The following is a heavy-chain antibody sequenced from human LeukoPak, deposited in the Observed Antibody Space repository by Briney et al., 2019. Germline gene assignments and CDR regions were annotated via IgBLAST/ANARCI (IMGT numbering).Heavy chain of an antibody. V-gene: IGHV3-13*01. CDR1: GFTFSSYD. J-gene: IGHJ6*02. CDR3: ARGSSSWYYYYGMDV. Sequence: EGSLRLSCAASGFTFSSYDMHWVRQATGKGPEWVSAIGTAGDTYYPGSVKGRFTISRENAKNSLYLQMNSLRAGDTAVYYCARGSSSWYYYYGMDVWGQGTTVTVSS. CDR2: IGTAGDT. D-gene: IGHD6-13*01.